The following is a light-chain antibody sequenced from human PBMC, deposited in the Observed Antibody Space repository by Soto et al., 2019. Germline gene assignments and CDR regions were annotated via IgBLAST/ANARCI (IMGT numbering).Light chain of an antibody. Sequence: DIVLTQSSDTLSLSPGERATLSCRASQSVSRNYLAWYQQKPGQAPRLLIYGASSRATGIPDKFSGSGSGTDFTLTISRLEPEDFAVYYCQQYGSSPATFGQGTKVDIK. CDR1: QSVSRNY. J-gene: IGKJ1*01. CDR3: QQYGSSPAT. V-gene: IGKV3-20*01. CDR2: GAS.